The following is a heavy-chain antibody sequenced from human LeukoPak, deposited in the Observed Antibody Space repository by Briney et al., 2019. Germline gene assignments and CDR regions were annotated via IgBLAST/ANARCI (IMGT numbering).Heavy chain of an antibody. CDR2: IYSGGST. CDR1: GFTVSSNY. CDR3: ARDIGGVTTVNAFDI. J-gene: IGHJ3*02. V-gene: IGHV3-66*01. D-gene: IGHD4-17*01. Sequence: SGGSLRLSCAASGFTVSSNYMSWVRQAPGKGLEWVSVIYSGGSTYYADSVKGRFTISRDNSKNTLYLQMNSLRAEDTAVYYCARDIGGVTTVNAFDIWGQGTMVTVSS.